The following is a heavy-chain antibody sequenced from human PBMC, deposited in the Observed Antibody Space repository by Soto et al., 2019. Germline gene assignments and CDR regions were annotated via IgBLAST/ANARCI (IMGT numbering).Heavy chain of an antibody. CDR2: IYYSGST. Sequence: PSETLSLPCTVSRGSISSGDYSWSWIRQPPGKGLEWIGYIYYSGSTYYNPSLKSRVTISVDTSKNQFSLKLSSVTAADTAVYYCARVRSGYGDYYFDYWGQGTLGTVSS. CDR3: ARVRSGYGDYYFDY. V-gene: IGHV4-30-4*01. CDR1: RGSISSGDYS. J-gene: IGHJ4*02. D-gene: IGHD5-12*01.